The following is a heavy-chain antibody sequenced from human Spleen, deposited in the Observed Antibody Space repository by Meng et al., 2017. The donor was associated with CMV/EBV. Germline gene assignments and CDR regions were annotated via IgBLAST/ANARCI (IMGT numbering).Heavy chain of an antibody. Sequence: GESLKISCAGSGFTFNSYGMHWVRQAPGKGLEWVAFIGYDGSNKYYVDSVKGRFTISRDNSKNTLYLQMNSLRAEDTAVYYCARELLRFLEWFSYYGMDVWGQGTTVTVSS. J-gene: IGHJ6*02. V-gene: IGHV3-30*02. CDR2: IGYDGSNK. CDR3: ARELLRFLEWFSYYGMDV. CDR1: GFTFNSYG. D-gene: IGHD3-3*01.